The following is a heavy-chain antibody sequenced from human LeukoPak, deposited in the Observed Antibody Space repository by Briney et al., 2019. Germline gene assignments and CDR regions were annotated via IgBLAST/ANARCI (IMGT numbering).Heavy chain of an antibody. CDR3: ASTTKGSTFDY. CDR2: IIPIFGTA. CDR1: GYTFTSYG. D-gene: IGHD5/OR15-5a*01. J-gene: IGHJ4*02. V-gene: IGHV1-69*13. Sequence: ASVKVSCKASGYTFTSYGISWVRQAPGQGLEWMGGIIPIFGTANYAQKFQGRVTITADESTSTAYMELSSLRSEDTAVYYCASTTKGSTFDYWGQGTLVTVSS.